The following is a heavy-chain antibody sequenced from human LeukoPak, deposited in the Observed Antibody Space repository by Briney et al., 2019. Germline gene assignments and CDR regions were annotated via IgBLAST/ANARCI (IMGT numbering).Heavy chain of an antibody. CDR3: AKASAIAVAGTAWDY. CDR2: ISGSGGST. Sequence: GGSLRLSCAASGFTFSSYVMSWVRQAPGKGLEWVSAISGSGGSTYYTDSVKGRFTISRDNSKNTLYLQMNSLRAEDTAVYYCAKASAIAVAGTAWDYWGQGTLVTVSS. V-gene: IGHV3-23*01. J-gene: IGHJ4*02. CDR1: GFTFSSYV. D-gene: IGHD6-19*01.